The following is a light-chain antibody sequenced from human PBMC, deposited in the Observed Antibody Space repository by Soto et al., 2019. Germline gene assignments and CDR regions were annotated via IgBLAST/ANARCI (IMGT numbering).Light chain of an antibody. J-gene: IGKJ2*01. Sequence: DVVMTQSLLSLPVTLGQPASISCRSSQSLVYSDGNAYLNWFHQRPGQSPRRLIYKVSYRDSGVPDRFSGSGSGTDFTLKISRVEAEDVGVYYCMQGTHWPPYTFGQGTKLEIK. CDR2: KVS. V-gene: IGKV2-30*01. CDR1: QSLVYSDGNAY. CDR3: MQGTHWPPYT.